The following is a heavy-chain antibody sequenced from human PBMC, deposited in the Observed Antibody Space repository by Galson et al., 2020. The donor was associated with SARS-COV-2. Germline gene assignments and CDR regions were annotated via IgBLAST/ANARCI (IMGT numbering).Heavy chain of an antibody. D-gene: IGHD3-9*01. CDR1: GGSISSSSYY. CDR3: ARDGILTGPAEDY. Sequence: SETLSLTCTVSGGSISSSSYYWGWIRQPPGKGLEWIGSIYYSGSTYYNPSLKSRVTISVDTSKNQFSLKLSSVTAADTAVYYCARDGILTGPAEDYWGQGTLVTVSS. V-gene: IGHV4-39*07. J-gene: IGHJ4*02. CDR2: IYYSGST.